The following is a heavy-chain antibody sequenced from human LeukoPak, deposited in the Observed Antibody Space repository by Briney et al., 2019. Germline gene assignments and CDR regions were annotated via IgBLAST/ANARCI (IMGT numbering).Heavy chain of an antibody. J-gene: IGHJ2*01. Sequence: PSETLSLTCTVSGGSISSGSYYWSWIRQPAGKGLEWIGRIYTSGSTNYNPSLKSRVTISVDTSKNQFSLKLSSVTAADTAVYYCAREGRTVFGYWYFDLWGRGTLVTVSS. D-gene: IGHD4-11*01. CDR1: GGSISSGSYY. V-gene: IGHV4-61*02. CDR3: AREGRTVFGYWYFDL. CDR2: IYTSGST.